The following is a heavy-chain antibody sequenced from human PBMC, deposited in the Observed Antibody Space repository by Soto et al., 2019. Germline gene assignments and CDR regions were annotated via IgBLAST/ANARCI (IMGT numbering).Heavy chain of an antibody. J-gene: IGHJ6*02. Sequence: SETLSLTCTVSDGSISSYYWSWIRQPAGSGLEWIGRIYTSGSTNYNPSLKSRVTMSVDTSKNQFSLKLSSVTAADTAVYYCARDIVVVPAAPYYYGMDVWGQGTPVTVSS. V-gene: IGHV4-4*07. D-gene: IGHD2-2*01. CDR1: DGSISSYY. CDR2: IYTSGST. CDR3: ARDIVVVPAAPYYYGMDV.